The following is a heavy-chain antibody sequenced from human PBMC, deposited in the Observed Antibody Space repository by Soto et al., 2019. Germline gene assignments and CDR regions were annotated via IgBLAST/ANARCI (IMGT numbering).Heavy chain of an antibody. V-gene: IGHV3-53*01. Sequence: GGSLRLSCAASGFTVSSNYMSWVRQAPGRGLEWVSLIYSGGNTYYADSVKGRFTISRDSSKNTLYLQMNSLRAEDTAVYYCAREAVTPFRSYYFDYWGQGTLVTVSS. J-gene: IGHJ4*02. CDR1: GFTVSSNY. D-gene: IGHD2-21*02. CDR2: IYSGGNT. CDR3: AREAVTPFRSYYFDY.